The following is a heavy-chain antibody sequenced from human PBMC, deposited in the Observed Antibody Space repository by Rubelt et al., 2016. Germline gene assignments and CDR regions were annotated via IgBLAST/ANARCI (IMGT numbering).Heavy chain of an antibody. CDR1: GGSISSYY. J-gene: IGHJ4*02. V-gene: IGHV4-59*08. Sequence: QVQLQESGPGLVKPSETQSLTCTVSGGSISSYYWSWIRQPPGKGLEWIGYIYYSGSTYYNPSLKSRVTISGDTPKNQFSLKRSSVTAADTAVYYCARLEIAAAGATIDYWGQGTLVTVSS. D-gene: IGHD6-13*01. CDR3: ARLEIAAAGATIDY. CDR2: IYYSGST.